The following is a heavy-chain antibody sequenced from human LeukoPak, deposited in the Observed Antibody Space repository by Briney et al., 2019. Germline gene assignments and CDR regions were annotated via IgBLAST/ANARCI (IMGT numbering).Heavy chain of an antibody. D-gene: IGHD1-26*01. V-gene: IGHV4-4*07. J-gene: IGHJ4*02. CDR3: ARGGSGSYWVDY. Sequence: SETLSLTCTVSGGSISSYYWSCIRQPAGEGLEWIGRIYASGSTNFNPSLKSRVTMSVDTSKNQCSLELRSVTAADTAVYYCARGGSGSYWVDYWGQGTLVTVSS. CDR2: IYASGST. CDR1: GGSISSYY.